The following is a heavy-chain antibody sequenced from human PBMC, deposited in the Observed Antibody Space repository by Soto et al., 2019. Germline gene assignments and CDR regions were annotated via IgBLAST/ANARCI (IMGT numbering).Heavy chain of an antibody. D-gene: IGHD3-3*01. CDR2: IDWDDDK. CDR1: GFSLSTSGMC. V-gene: IGHV2-70*11. J-gene: IGHJ3*02. CDR3: SRIRYHYDFLSDYYPDDAFDI. Sequence: SGPTLVNPTQTLTLTCTFSGFSLSTSGMCVSWIRQPPGKALEWLARIDWDDDKYYSTSLKTRLTISKDTSKNQVVLTMTNMDPVDTATYYFSRIRYHYDFLSDYYPDDAFDIWGPGTMVTV.